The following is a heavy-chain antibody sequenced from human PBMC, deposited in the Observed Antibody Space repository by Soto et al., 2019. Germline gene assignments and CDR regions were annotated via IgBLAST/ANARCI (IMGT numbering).Heavy chain of an antibody. J-gene: IGHJ5*02. V-gene: IGHV3-23*01. Sequence: EVQLLESGGGLVQPGGSLRLSCAVSGFSFSTYAMSWVRQATGKGLEWVSGISAGGGNTYYADSVRGRFTISRDNSKDTLYRQITSLRAEDTAFYYCAKHAEYQLVSWFDPWGQGTLVTVSS. CDR1: GFSFSTYA. CDR3: AKHAEYQLVSWFDP. CDR2: ISAGGGNT. D-gene: IGHD2-2*01.